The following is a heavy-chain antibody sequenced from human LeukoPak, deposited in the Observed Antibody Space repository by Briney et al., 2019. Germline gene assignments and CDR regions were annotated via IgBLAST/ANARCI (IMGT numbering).Heavy chain of an antibody. D-gene: IGHD4-17*01. CDR2: IYYTGST. J-gene: IGHJ3*02. CDR3: ARHDYGDTKNAFDI. Sequence: PSETLSLTCTVSGGSMSNSSYYWGWLRQPPGKGLEWIGSIYYTGSTYYNPSLKSRVTISVDTSKNQFSLKLSSVTAADTAVYYCARHDYGDTKNAFDIWGQGTMVTVSS. CDR1: GGSMSNSSYY. V-gene: IGHV4-39*07.